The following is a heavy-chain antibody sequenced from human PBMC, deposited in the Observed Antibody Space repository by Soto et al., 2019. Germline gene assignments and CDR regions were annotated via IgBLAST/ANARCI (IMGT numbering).Heavy chain of an antibody. CDR1: GASMSSGGYY. V-gene: IGHV4-39*02. CDR2: IYYSGNT. Sequence: SETLSLTCTVSGASMSSGGYYWGWIRQPPGKGLEWIGSIYYSGNTYYNPSLKSRATISVDTSKNHFSLRLSSLTAADTAVYYCARVVVEYNWFDPWGQGALVTVSS. D-gene: IGHD2-15*01. CDR3: ARVVVEYNWFDP. J-gene: IGHJ5*02.